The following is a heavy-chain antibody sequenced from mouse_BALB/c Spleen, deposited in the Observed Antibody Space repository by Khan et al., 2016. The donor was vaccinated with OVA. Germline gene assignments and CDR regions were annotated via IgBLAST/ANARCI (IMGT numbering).Heavy chain of an antibody. J-gene: IGHJ4*01. CDR3: TQSYYDYELGAMDY. CDR1: GFTFSNYW. V-gene: IGHV6-6*02. Sequence: EVKLEESGGGLVQPGGSMKLSCVASGFTFSNYWMNWVRQSPEKGLEWVAEIRLKSNNYATHYAESVQGRFTISRADSKSSVYLQMNNLRAEDTGIYYCTQSYYDYELGAMDYWGQGTSVTVSS. CDR2: IRLKSNNYAT. D-gene: IGHD2-4*01.